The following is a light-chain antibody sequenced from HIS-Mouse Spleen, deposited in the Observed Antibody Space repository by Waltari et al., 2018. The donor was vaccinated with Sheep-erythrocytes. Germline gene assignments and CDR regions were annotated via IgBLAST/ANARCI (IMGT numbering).Light chain of an antibody. CDR2: WAS. J-gene: IGKJ4*01. Sequence: DIVMTQSPDSLAVSLGERATINCKSSQSVLYSSNNKNYLAWYQQKPGQTPKLLSYWASTRDSGVPDRFSGSGSGTDFTLTISSLQAEDVAVYYCQQYYSTLTFGGGTKVEIK. CDR3: QQYYSTLT. CDR1: QSVLYSSNNKNY. V-gene: IGKV4-1*01.